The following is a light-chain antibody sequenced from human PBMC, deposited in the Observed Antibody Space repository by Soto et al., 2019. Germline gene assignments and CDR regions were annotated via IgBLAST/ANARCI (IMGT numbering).Light chain of an antibody. CDR2: DNN. J-gene: IGLJ3*02. Sequence: QSVLTQPPSVSAAPGQKVTISCSGNRYNIGNNFVSWYNQRPGTAPKLLIYDNNKRPSGIPDRFSGSRSATSATLDITGLQTGDEGDYYCASWDSSLSGRVFGGGTKVTVL. CDR3: ASWDSSLSGRV. V-gene: IGLV1-51*01. CDR1: RYNIGNNF.